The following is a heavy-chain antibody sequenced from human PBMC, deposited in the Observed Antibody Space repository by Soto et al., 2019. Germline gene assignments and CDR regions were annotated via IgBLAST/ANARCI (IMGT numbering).Heavy chain of an antibody. CDR2: IYYSGST. V-gene: IGHV4-39*01. D-gene: IGHD6-6*01. CDR1: GGSISSSSYY. Sequence: LSLTCIVSGGSISSSSYYWGWIRQPPGKGLEWIGSIYYSGSTYYNPSLKSRVTISVDTSKNQFSLKLSSVTAADTAVFYCERHRARNWLDPWGQGTLVTVSS. J-gene: IGHJ5*02. CDR3: ERHRARNWLDP.